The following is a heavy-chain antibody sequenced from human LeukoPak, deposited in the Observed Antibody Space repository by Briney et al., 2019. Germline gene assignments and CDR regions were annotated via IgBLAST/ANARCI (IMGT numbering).Heavy chain of an antibody. V-gene: IGHV6-1*01. J-gene: IGHJ4*02. CDR2: IYYRSKWYN. D-gene: IGHD7-27*01. CDR3: ARTAHWGSLLGLDY. CDR1: GDSFSSNSAA. Sequence: PSQTLSLTCAISGDSFSSNSAAWNWIRQSPSRGLEWLGRIYYRSKWYNDYAVSVKSRITINPDTSKNQSSLRLNSVTPEDTAVYYCARTAHWGSLLGLDYWGQGTLVTVSS.